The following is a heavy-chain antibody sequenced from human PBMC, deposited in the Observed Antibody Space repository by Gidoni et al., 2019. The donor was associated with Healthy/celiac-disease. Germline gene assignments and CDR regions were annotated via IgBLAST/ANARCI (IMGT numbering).Heavy chain of an antibody. J-gene: IGHJ4*02. V-gene: IGHV3-30*04. CDR3: ARDHYDILTGYYSN. CDR2: ISYDGSNK. D-gene: IGHD3-9*01. Sequence: QVQLVESGGGVVQPGRSLRLSCAASGFTFSSYAMHWVRQAPGKGLEWVAVISYDGSNKYYADSVKGRFTISRDNSKNTLYLQMNSLRAEDTAVYYCARDHYDILTGYYSNWGQGTLVTVSS. CDR1: GFTFSSYA.